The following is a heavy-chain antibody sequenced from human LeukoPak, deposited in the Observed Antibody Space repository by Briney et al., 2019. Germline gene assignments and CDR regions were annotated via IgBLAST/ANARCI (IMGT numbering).Heavy chain of an antibody. D-gene: IGHD1-26*01. V-gene: IGHV3-74*01. J-gene: IGHJ4*02. CDR1: KFTFGAYS. Sequence: GGSLRLSCAASKFTFGAYSMNWVRQAPGKGLVWVSRINSDGSSTSYADSVKGRFTISRDNAKNTLYLQMNSLRAEDTAVYYCARDLGGSLHYFDYWGQGTLVTVSS. CDR2: INSDGSST. CDR3: ARDLGGSLHYFDY.